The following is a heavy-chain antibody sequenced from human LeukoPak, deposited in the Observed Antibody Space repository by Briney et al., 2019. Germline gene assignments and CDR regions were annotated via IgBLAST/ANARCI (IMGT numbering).Heavy chain of an antibody. CDR1: GFTFSSYG. D-gene: IGHD6-13*01. CDR2: ISSSSIYI. J-gene: IGHJ4*02. V-gene: IGHV3-21*01. Sequence: GGSLRLSCAASGFTFSSYGMNWVRQAPGKGLEWVSSISSSSIYIYYADSVKGRFTISRDNVKNSLYLQMNSLRAEDTAVYYCARGSRGNIAAAGHFDYWGQGTLVTVSS. CDR3: ARGSRGNIAAAGHFDY.